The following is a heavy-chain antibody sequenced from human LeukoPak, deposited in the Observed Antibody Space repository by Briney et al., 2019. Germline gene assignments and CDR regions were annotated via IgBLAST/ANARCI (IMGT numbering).Heavy chain of an antibody. V-gene: IGHV1-58*01. J-gene: IGHJ4*02. Sequence: SVKVSCKASEFTSTNFAVQWVRQARGQRLEWIGWIIVGSGATKCAQDFQERVTITRDLSTSTLYMELRSLTSEDTAVYYCAADLSNPRMGASYLDSWGQGTLVTVSS. CDR3: AADLSNPRMGASYLDS. CDR1: EFTSTNFA. CDR2: IIVGSGAT. D-gene: IGHD3-16*01.